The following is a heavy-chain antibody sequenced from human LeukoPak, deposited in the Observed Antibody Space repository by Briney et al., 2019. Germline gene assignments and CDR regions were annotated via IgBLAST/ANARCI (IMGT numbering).Heavy chain of an antibody. V-gene: IGHV3-23*01. CDR3: AKGGRDYDYVWGSYRFPYYFDC. CDR2: ISGSGGST. Sequence: GGSLRLSCAASGFTFSSYAMSWVRQAPGKGLEWVSAISGSGGSTYYADSVKGRFTISRGNSKNTLYLQMNSLRAEDTAVYYCAKGGRDYDYVWGSYRFPYYFDCWGQGTLVTVSS. CDR1: GFTFSSYA. J-gene: IGHJ4*02. D-gene: IGHD3-16*02.